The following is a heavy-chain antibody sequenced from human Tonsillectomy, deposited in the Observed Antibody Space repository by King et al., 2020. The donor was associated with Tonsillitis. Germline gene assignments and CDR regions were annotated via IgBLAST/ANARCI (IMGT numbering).Heavy chain of an antibody. CDR2: IYYSGST. CDR1: GDSISSYY. CDR3: AKGGRSLMRVEDWFDP. V-gene: IGHV4-59*01. D-gene: IGHD3-10*01. Sequence: VQLQESGPGLVKPSETLSLTCTVSGDSISSYYWNWIRQPPGKGLEWIGYIYYSGSTNYNPSLQSRVTISIDTSRTRFSLKLNSVTAADTAVYYCAKGGRSLMRVEDWFDPWGQGTLVTVSS. J-gene: IGHJ5*02.